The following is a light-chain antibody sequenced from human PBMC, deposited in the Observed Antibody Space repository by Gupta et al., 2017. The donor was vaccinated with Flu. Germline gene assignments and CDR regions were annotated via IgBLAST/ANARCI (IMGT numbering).Light chain of an antibody. CDR2: SNN. J-gene: IGLJ3*02. CDR3: AAWDDSLNGFWV. Sequence: QSVLTQPPSASGTPGQRVTVSCSGSSSNIGINSVNWFQQLPGTAPKLLIYSNNQRPSGVPYRFSGSKSGTSASLAISGLQSEDEADYYCAAWDDSLNGFWVFGGGTKLTVL. CDR1: SSNIGINS. V-gene: IGLV1-44*01.